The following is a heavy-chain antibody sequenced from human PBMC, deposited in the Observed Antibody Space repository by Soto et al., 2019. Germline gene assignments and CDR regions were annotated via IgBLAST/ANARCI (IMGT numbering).Heavy chain of an antibody. D-gene: IGHD3-10*01. V-gene: IGHV1-18*01. J-gene: IGHJ3*02. CDR1: GYTFTSYG. CDR3: ARWCLVTMVREGAFDI. CDR2: ISTYNGNT. Sequence: QVQLVQSGAEVKKPGASVKVSCKASGYTFTSYGISWVRQAPGQGLEWMGWISTYNGNTNYAQKLQGRVTMTKDTSTSTSYMELRSLRYDYTAVYYCARWCLVTMVREGAFDIWGQGTMVTVSS.